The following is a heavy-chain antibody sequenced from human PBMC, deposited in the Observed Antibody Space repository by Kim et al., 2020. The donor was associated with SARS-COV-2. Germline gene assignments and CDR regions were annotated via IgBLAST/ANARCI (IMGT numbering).Heavy chain of an antibody. J-gene: IGHJ6*03. CDR3: ARVGGGRSPLPYYYYYYMDV. D-gene: IGHD6-19*01. V-gene: IGHV3-11*01. Sequence: RFTISRDNAKNSLYLQMNSLRAEDTAVYYCARVGGGRSPLPYYYYYYMDVWGKGTTVTVSS.